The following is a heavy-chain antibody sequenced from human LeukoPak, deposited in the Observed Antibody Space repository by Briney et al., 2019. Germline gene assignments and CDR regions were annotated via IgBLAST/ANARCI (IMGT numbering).Heavy chain of an antibody. CDR2: IIPIFGTA. CDR3: ARGRLPIVLGAFDI. D-gene: IGHD4-11*01. CDR1: GGTFSSYA. Sequence: AASVKVSCKASGGTFSSYAISWVRQAPGQGLEWMGGIIPIFGTANYAQKFQGRVTITADKSTSTAYTELSSLRSEDTAVYYCARGRLPIVLGAFDIWGQGTMVTVSS. J-gene: IGHJ3*02. V-gene: IGHV1-69*06.